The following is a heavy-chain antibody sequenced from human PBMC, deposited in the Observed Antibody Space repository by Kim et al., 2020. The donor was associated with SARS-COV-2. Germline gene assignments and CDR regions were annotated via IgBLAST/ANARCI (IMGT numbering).Heavy chain of an antibody. J-gene: IGHJ6*02. CDR3: AAEGGSYLTHFHGMDV. V-gene: IGHV1-58*01. Sequence: KSQERFTITRDMSTSTAYMELSSLRSEDTAVYYCAAEGGSYLTHFHGMDVWGQGTTVTVSS. D-gene: IGHD1-26*01.